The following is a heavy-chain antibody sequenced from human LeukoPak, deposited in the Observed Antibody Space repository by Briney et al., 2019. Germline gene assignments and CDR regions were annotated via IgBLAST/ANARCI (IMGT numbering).Heavy chain of an antibody. CDR1: GYTLTELS. D-gene: IGHD1-26*01. CDR3: ATGLSGSYWPEGY. J-gene: IGHJ4*02. CDR2: FDPEDGET. V-gene: IGHV1-24*01. Sequence: VASVTVSFKVSGYTLTELSMHWVRQAPGKGLEWMGGFDPEDGETIYAQKFQGRVTMTEDTSTDTAYMELSSLRSEDTAVYYCATGLSGSYWPEGYWGQGTLVTVSS.